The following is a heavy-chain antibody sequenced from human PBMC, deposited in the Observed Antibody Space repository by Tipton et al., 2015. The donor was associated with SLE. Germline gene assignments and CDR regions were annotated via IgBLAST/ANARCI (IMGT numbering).Heavy chain of an antibody. J-gene: IGHJ6*03. CDR1: GFTFSSYA. CDR2: ISYDGSNK. Sequence: SLRLSCAASGFTFSSYAMHWVRQAPGKGLEWVAVISYDGSNKYYADSVKGRFTISRDNSKNTLYLQMNSLRAEDTAVYYCAREASNDSRWYMDVWGKGSTVTVSS. V-gene: IGHV3-30*04. CDR3: AREASNDSRWYMDV. D-gene: IGHD3-3*01.